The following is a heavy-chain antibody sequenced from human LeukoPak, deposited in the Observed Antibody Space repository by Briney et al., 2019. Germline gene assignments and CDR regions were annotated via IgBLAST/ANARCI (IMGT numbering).Heavy chain of an antibody. CDR3: ARESMVRGVGDY. D-gene: IGHD3-10*01. CDR2: IYSGGST. J-gene: IGHJ4*02. Sequence: PGGSLRISCAASGFTVSSNYMSWVRQAPGKGLEWVSVIYSGGSTYYADSVKGRFTISRDNSKNTLYLQMNSLRAEDTAMYYCARESMVRGVGDYWGQGTLVTVSS. CDR1: GFTVSSNY. V-gene: IGHV3-53*01.